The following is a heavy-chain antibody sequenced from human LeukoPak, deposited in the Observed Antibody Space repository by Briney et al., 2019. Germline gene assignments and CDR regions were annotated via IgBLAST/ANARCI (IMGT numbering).Heavy chain of an antibody. CDR3: ARDQMVGAIDY. Sequence: SETLSLTCTVSGGSISSYYWSWIRQPPGMGLEWIGYIYYSGSTYYDPSLKSRVTISVDTSKNQFSLKLSSVTAADTAVYYCARDQMVGAIDYWGQGTLVTVSS. V-gene: IGHV4-59*12. CDR2: IYYSGST. D-gene: IGHD1-26*01. J-gene: IGHJ4*02. CDR1: GGSISSYY.